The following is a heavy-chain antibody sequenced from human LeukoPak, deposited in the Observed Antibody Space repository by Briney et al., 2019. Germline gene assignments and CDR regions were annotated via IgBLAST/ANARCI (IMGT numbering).Heavy chain of an antibody. V-gene: IGHV4-61*01. CDR1: GGSVSSGSYY. CDR2: IYYSGST. CDR3: ASLRSWYDSSGYYYFDY. Sequence: RPSETLSLTCTVSGGSVSSGSYYWSWIRQPPGKGLEWIGYIYYSGSTNYNPSLKSRVTISVDTSKNQFSLKLSSVTAADTAVYYCASLRSWYDSSGYYYFDYWGQGTLVTVSS. J-gene: IGHJ4*02. D-gene: IGHD3-22*01.